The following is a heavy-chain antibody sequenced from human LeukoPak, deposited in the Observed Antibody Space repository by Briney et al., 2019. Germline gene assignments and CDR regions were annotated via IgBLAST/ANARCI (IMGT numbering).Heavy chain of an antibody. CDR1: GYTFTSYG. CDR3: ARTPTYYYYMDV. Sequence: ASVKVSCKASGYTFTSYGISWVRQAPGQGHEWMGWISAYNGNTNYAQKLQGRVTMTTDTSASTAYMELRSLRSDDTAVYYCARTPTYYYYMDVWGKGTTVTVSS. D-gene: IGHD4-17*01. V-gene: IGHV1-18*01. CDR2: ISAYNGNT. J-gene: IGHJ6*03.